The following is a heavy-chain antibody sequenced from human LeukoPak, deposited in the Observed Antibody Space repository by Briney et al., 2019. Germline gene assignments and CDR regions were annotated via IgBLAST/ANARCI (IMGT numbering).Heavy chain of an antibody. J-gene: IGHJ6*02. Sequence: PSETLSLTCTVSGGSISSYYWSWIRQPPGKGLEWIGYIYYSGSTNYNPSLKSRVTISVDTSKNQFSLKLSSVTAADTAVYYCGRVIYSMNGMDVWGQGTTVTVSS. V-gene: IGHV4-59*01. CDR1: GGSISSYY. D-gene: IGHD6-13*01. CDR2: IYYSGST. CDR3: GRVIYSMNGMDV.